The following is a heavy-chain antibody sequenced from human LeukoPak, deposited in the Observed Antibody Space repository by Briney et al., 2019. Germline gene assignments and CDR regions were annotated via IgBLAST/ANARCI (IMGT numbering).Heavy chain of an antibody. CDR3: ARGLKTRSFSDY. D-gene: IGHD2-15*01. CDR1: GGSISSYY. V-gene: IGHV4-34*01. Sequence: SETPSLTCTVSGGSISSYYWSWIRQPPGKGLEWIGEINHSGSTNYNPSLKSRVTISVDTSKNQFSLKLSSVTAADTAVYYCARGLKTRSFSDYWGQGTLVTVSS. J-gene: IGHJ4*02. CDR2: INHSGST.